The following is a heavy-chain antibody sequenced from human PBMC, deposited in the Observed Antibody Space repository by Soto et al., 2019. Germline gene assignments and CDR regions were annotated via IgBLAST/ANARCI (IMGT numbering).Heavy chain of an antibody. CDR1: GFTFSNAW. CDR3: TTEIVVLMVYAPADY. Sequence: EVQLVESGGCLVKPGGSLRLSCAASGFTFSNAWMSWVRQAPGKGLEWVGRIKSKTDGGTTDYAAPVKGRFTISRDDSKNTLYLQMNSLKTEDTAVYYCTTEIVVLMVYAPADYWGQGTLVTVSS. J-gene: IGHJ4*02. D-gene: IGHD2-8*01. CDR2: IKSKTDGGTT. V-gene: IGHV3-15*01.